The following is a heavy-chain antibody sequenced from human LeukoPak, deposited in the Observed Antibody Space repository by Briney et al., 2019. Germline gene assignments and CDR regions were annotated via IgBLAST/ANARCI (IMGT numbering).Heavy chain of an antibody. J-gene: IGHJ5*02. D-gene: IGHD1-26*01. V-gene: IGHV4-59*01. CDR3: ARDSRSGGSYYWFDP. CDR1: GGSISSYY. Sequence: SETLSLTCTVPGGSISSYYWSWIRQPPGKGLEWIGYIYYSGSTNYNPSLKSRVTISVDTSKNQFSLKLSSVTAADTAVYYCARDSRSGGSYYWFDPWGQGTLVTVSS. CDR2: IYYSGST.